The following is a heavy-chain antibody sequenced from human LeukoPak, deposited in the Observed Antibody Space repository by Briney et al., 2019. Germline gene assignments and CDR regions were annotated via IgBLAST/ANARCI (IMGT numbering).Heavy chain of an antibody. V-gene: IGHV4-38-2*02. Sequence: SETLSLTCTVSGYSISSAYYWGWIRQPPGKRLEWIGTIHHSGSTSYNPSLQSRVTISVNTSKNQFSLKLNSVTAADTAVYYCAKIPQVATVTVPYFDHWGQGTLVTVSS. J-gene: IGHJ4*02. D-gene: IGHD2-21*01. CDR3: AKIPQVATVTVPYFDH. CDR1: GYSISSAYY. CDR2: IHHSGST.